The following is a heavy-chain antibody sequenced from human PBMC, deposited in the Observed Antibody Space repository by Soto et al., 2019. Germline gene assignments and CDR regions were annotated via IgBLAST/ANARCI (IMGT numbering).Heavy chain of an antibody. Sequence: ASVKVSCKASGYTFTSYGISWVRQAPGQGLEWMGWISAYNGNTNYAQKLQGRVTMTTDTSTSTAYMELRSLRSDDTAVYYCARDHYDILTGYLTPTDYWGQGTLVTVSS. V-gene: IGHV1-18*01. D-gene: IGHD3-9*01. CDR1: GYTFTSYG. CDR2: ISAYNGNT. J-gene: IGHJ4*02. CDR3: ARDHYDILTGYLTPTDY.